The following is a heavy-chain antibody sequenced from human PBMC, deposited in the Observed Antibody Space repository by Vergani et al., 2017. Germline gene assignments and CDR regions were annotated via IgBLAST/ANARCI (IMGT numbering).Heavy chain of an antibody. J-gene: IGHJ4*02. CDR3: ARGDSSSPGGPFDY. Sequence: QVQLQQWGAGLLKPSETLSLTCAVYGGSFSGYYWSWIRQPPGKGLEWIGEINHSGSTNYNPSLKSRVTISVDTSKNQFSLKLSSVTAADTAVYYCARGDSSSPGGPFDYWGQGTLVTVSS. V-gene: IGHV4-34*01. CDR1: GGSFSGYY. CDR2: INHSGST. D-gene: IGHD6-6*01.